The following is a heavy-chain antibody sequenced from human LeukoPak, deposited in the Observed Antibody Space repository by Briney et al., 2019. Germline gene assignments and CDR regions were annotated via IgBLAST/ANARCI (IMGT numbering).Heavy chain of an antibody. J-gene: IGHJ4*02. Sequence: RESLRLSSEDSGFTFSSYWMKWGCTAPEKGKVWVSRINSDRSDTTYADSVKGRFTISRDNAKNTLYLQMNSLRAEDTAVYYCAKNGPGLDYFDYWGQGTLVTVSS. CDR2: INSDRSDT. V-gene: IGHV3-74*01. CDR3: AKNGPGLDYFDY. D-gene: IGHD3-10*01. CDR1: GFTFSSYW.